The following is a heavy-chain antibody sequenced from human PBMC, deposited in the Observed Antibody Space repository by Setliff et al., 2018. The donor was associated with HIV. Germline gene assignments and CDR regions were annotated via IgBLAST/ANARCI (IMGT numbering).Heavy chain of an antibody. Sequence: LRLSCAASGFTFSSYAMHWVRQAPGKGLEWVAVISYDGSNKYYADSVKGRFTISRDNSKNTLYLQMNSLRAEDTAVYYCARSVIGYYYYGMDVWGQGTLVTVS. J-gene: IGHJ6*02. CDR2: ISYDGSNK. CDR3: ARSVIGYYYYGMDV. D-gene: IGHD3-10*01. V-gene: IGHV3-30*01. CDR1: GFTFSSYA.